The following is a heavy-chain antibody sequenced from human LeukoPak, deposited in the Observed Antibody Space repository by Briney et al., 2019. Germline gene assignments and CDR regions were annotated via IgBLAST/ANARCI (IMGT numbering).Heavy chain of an antibody. D-gene: IGHD6-13*01. CDR2: IYSGGST. Sequence: PGGSLRLSCAASGFTVSSNYMSWVRQAPGKGLEWVSVIYSGGSTYYADSVKGRFTISRDNSKNTLYLQMNSLRAEDTAVYYCARGANIAAAGDPFDYWGQGTLVTVSS. J-gene: IGHJ4*02. V-gene: IGHV3-53*05. CDR1: GFTVSSNY. CDR3: ARGANIAAAGDPFDY.